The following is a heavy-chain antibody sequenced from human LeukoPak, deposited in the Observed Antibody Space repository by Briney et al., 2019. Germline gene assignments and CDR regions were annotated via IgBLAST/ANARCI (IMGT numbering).Heavy chain of an antibody. CDR1: GFALSSHW. V-gene: IGHV3-49*04. Sequence: GGFLRLSCAASGFALSSHWMTWVRQVPGRGLEWVGFIRSKAYGGTTEYAAPVKGRFTISRDDSKSIAYLQMNSLKTEDTAVYYCTRGGALGDYWGQGTLVTVSS. D-gene: IGHD1-26*01. CDR3: TRGGALGDY. J-gene: IGHJ4*02. CDR2: IRSKAYGGTT.